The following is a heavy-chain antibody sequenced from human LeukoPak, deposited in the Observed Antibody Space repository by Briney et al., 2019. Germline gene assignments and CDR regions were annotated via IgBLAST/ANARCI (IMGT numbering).Heavy chain of an antibody. Sequence: PSETLSPTCTVSGGSISSYYWSWIRQPPGKGLEWIGYIYYSGSTNYNPSLKSRVTISVDTSKNQFSLKLSSVTAADTAVYYCARHSLYCSGGSCYNWFDPWGQGTLVTVSS. CDR1: GGSISSYY. CDR2: IYYSGST. CDR3: ARHSLYCSGGSCYNWFDP. V-gene: IGHV4-59*08. J-gene: IGHJ5*02. D-gene: IGHD2-15*01.